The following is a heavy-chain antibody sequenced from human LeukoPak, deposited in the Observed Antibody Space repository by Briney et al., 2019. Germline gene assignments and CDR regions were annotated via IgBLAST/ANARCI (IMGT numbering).Heavy chain of an antibody. CDR1: GYTFTGYY. Sequence: ASVKVSCKASGYTFTGYYMHWVRQAPGQGLEWMGWINPNSGGTNYAQKFQGRVTMTRDTSISTAYMELSRLRSDDTAVYYCARPLDYGDYDAMCLYGMDVWGQGTTVTVSS. D-gene: IGHD4-17*01. V-gene: IGHV1-2*02. J-gene: IGHJ6*02. CDR2: INPNSGGT. CDR3: ARPLDYGDYDAMCLYGMDV.